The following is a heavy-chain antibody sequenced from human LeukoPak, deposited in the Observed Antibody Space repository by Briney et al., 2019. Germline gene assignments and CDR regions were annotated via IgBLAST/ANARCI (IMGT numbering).Heavy chain of an antibody. D-gene: IGHD3-22*01. Sequence: PGGSLRLSCAASGFTFSSYAMHWVRQAPGKGLVWVAFIRYDGSNKYYADSVKGRFTISRDNSKDTLYLQMNSLRAEDTAVYYCAKDHYYYDSSGYPSDAFDLWGQGTLVTVSS. CDR2: IRYDGSNK. V-gene: IGHV3-30*02. CDR1: GFTFSSYA. CDR3: AKDHYYYDSSGYPSDAFDL. J-gene: IGHJ3*01.